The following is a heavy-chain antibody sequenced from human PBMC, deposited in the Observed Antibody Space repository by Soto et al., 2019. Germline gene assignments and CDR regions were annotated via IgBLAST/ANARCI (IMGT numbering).Heavy chain of an antibody. D-gene: IGHD3-10*01. CDR2: IYYSGST. J-gene: IGHJ5*02. Sequence: ASETLSLTCTVSGGSISGSSYYWGWIGQPPGKGLEWIGSIYYSGSTYYNPSLKSRVTISVDTSKNQFSLKLSSVTAADTAVYYCARRTRRVYGSGSYYNVGWFDPWGQGTLVTVSS. V-gene: IGHV4-39*01. CDR1: GGSISGSSYY. CDR3: ARRTRRVYGSGSYYNVGWFDP.